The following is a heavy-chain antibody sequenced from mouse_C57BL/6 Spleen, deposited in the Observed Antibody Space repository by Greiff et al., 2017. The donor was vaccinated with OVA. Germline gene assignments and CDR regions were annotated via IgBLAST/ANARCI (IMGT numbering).Heavy chain of an antibody. J-gene: IGHJ3*01. CDR3: TRVYGGYYVDF. CDR1: GYTFTSYG. V-gene: IGHV1-50*01. D-gene: IGHD2-13*01. CDR2: IDPTNGYT. Sequence: QVQLKQSGAELVRPGASVKLSCKASGYTFTSYGMRWVKQRPGQGLEWIGEIDPTNGYTNYNQKFKGKATLTADKASSTAYMERSNLTSEDSAVNYCTRVYGGYYVDFWGQGTPVTVSA.